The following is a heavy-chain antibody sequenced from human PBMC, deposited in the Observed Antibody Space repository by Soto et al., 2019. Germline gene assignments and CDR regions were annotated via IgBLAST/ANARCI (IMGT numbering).Heavy chain of an antibody. CDR1: KFTFASYV. Sequence: QVQLVESGGGVVQPERSQRLSCTASKFTFASYVMHWARQAPGEGLEWVALISFDGTNKYYADSVKGRFTISRDISKNTMYLQMNSLRPEDTAVYYCAREMIPMIMGGMSAMDVWGQGTTVTVS. V-gene: IGHV3-30*04. J-gene: IGHJ6*02. CDR3: AREMIPMIMGGMSAMDV. D-gene: IGHD3-22*01. CDR2: ISFDGTNK.